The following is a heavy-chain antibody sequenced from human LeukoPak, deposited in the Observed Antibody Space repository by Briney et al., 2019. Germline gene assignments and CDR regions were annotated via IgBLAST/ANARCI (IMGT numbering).Heavy chain of an antibody. Sequence: SETPSLTCTVSGGSISSYYWSWIRQPPGKGLEWIGYIYYSGSTNYNPSLKSRVTISVDTSKNQFSLKLSSVTAADTAVYYCARGGSYYFIAFDIWGQGTMVTVSS. V-gene: IGHV4-59*01. J-gene: IGHJ3*02. D-gene: IGHD1-26*01. CDR3: ARGGSYYFIAFDI. CDR2: IYYSGST. CDR1: GGSISSYY.